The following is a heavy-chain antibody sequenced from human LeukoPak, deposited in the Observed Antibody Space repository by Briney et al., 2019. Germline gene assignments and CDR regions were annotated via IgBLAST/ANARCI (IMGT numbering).Heavy chain of an antibody. Sequence: GGSLRLSCAASGFTFSSYGMHWVRQAPGKGLEWVAVISYDGSNKYYADSVKGRFTISRDNSKNTLYLQMNSPRAEDTAVYYCAKDLEAYCGGDCPIDYWGQGTLVTVSS. J-gene: IGHJ4*02. D-gene: IGHD2-21*02. V-gene: IGHV3-30*18. CDR3: AKDLEAYCGGDCPIDY. CDR1: GFTFSSYG. CDR2: ISYDGSNK.